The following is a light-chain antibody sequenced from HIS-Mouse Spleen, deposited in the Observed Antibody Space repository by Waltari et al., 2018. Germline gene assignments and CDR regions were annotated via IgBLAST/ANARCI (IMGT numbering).Light chain of an antibody. CDR3: QAWDSSTVV. J-gene: IGLJ2*01. CDR1: QLRDKY. Sequence: SYELTQPPSVSVSPGQTASIPCSVAQLRDKYACWYQQKPRQSPVLVIYQDSKRPSGIPERFSGSNSGNTATLTISGTQAMDEADYYCQAWDSSTVVFGGGTKLTVL. CDR2: QDS. V-gene: IGLV3-1*01.